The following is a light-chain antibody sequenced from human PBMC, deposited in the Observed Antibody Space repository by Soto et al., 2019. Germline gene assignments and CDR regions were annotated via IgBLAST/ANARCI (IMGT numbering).Light chain of an antibody. CDR3: QHYDSYSET. Sequence: DIQTTQIPSTKTGSVGDRITITCPAIQTISSSLDWYQQKPGKAPKLLIYQASTLKSGVPSRFSGSGSGTEFTLTISSLQPDDFESYYCQHYDSYSETFGHGTKVDIK. V-gene: IGKV1-5*03. CDR1: QTISSS. J-gene: IGKJ1*01. CDR2: QAS.